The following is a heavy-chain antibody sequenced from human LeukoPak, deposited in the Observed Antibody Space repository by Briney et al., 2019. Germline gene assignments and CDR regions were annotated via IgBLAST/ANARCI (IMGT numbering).Heavy chain of an antibody. J-gene: IGHJ4*02. V-gene: IGHV4-39*07. D-gene: IGHD6-19*01. CDR1: GGSISSSSYY. CDR2: IYYSGST. Sequence: PSETLSLTCTVSGGSISSSSYYWGWIRQPPGKGLEWIGSIYYSGSTYYNPSLKSRVTISVDTSKNQFSLKLSSVTAADTAVYYCATFPGYSSGWYMGYWGQGTLVTVSS. CDR3: ATFPGYSSGWYMGY.